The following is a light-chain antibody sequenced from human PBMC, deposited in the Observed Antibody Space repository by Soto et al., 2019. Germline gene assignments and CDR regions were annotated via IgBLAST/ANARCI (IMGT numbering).Light chain of an antibody. J-gene: IGLJ3*02. V-gene: IGLV1-44*01. CDR3: AAWDDSLNGPV. Sequence: LTQPPSAAGTPGQRVTISCSGSSSNIGSNTVNWYQQLPGTAPKLFIYSNNQRPSGLPDRFSGSKSGTSASLAISGLQSEDEDDYYCAAWDDSLNGPVFGGGTKLTVL. CDR1: SSNIGSNT. CDR2: SNN.